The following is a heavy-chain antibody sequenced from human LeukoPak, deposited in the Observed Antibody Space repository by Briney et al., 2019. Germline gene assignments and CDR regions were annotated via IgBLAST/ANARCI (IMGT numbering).Heavy chain of an antibody. Sequence: PGGSLRFSSSASRFTFSCYGLHWVRQAPGKGLEWVAFIQYDGGNKYYADSVKGRFTISRDNSKNTLYLQMNSLRAEDTAVYYCANWQQPKEYWGQGTLVTVSS. CDR2: IQYDGGNK. J-gene: IGHJ4*02. D-gene: IGHD6-13*01. V-gene: IGHV3-30*02. CDR3: ANWQQPKEY. CDR1: RFTFSCYG.